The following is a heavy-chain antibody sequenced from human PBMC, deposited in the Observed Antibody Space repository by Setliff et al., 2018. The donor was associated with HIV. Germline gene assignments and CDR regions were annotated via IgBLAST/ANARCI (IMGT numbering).Heavy chain of an antibody. D-gene: IGHD3-16*02. Sequence: SETLSLTCSVSGDSISNSAYFWGWIRQQPGKGLEWIGYIYYSGSTYYNPSLKSRVTISVDTSKNQFSLKLSSVTAADTAVYYCARGYPVSYYYYMDVWGKGTTVTVSS. CDR2: IYYSGST. J-gene: IGHJ6*03. CDR1: GDSISNSAYF. CDR3: ARGYPVSYYYYMDV. V-gene: IGHV4-31*03.